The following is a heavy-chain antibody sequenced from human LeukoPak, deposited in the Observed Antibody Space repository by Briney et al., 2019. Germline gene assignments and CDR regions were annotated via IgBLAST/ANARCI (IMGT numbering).Heavy chain of an antibody. CDR1: GFTFGDYA. CDR3: TRDGSGWYLDAFDI. Sequence: GGSLRLSCTASGFTFGDYAMSWVRPAPGKGLEWVGFIRSKAYGGTTEYAASVKGRFTISRDDSKSIAYLQMNSLKTEDTAVYYCTRDGSGWYLDAFDIWGQGTKVTVSS. V-gene: IGHV3-49*04. J-gene: IGHJ3*02. D-gene: IGHD6-19*01. CDR2: IRSKAYGGTT.